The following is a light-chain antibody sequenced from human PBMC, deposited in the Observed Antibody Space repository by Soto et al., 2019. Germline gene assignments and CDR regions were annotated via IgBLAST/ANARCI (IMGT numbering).Light chain of an antibody. CDR3: QQSYSTPQT. CDR2: AAS. CDR1: QSISSY. J-gene: IGKJ5*01. Sequence: DIRMTQSPSPLSASVGDRLTITFRARQSISSYLNWYQQKPGQAPKLLIYAASSLPTGVPARFSGSGSGTDFTLTISSLQPEDFAVYYCQQSYSTPQTFGQGTRLEIK. V-gene: IGKV1-39*01.